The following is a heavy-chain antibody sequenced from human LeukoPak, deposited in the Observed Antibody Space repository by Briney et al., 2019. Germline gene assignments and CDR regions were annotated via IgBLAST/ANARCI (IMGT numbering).Heavy chain of an antibody. J-gene: IGHJ4*02. V-gene: IGHV3-48*03. Sequence: AGGSLRLSCAASSFSVSNFEINWVRQAPGKGLEWVSYISSSGSFIYYADSVKGRFTISRDNAKNSLYLQMNSLRAEDTAVYYCVRDKGWDWGQGTLVTVSS. D-gene: IGHD3-16*01. CDR1: SFSVSNFE. CDR2: ISSSGSFI. CDR3: VRDKGWD.